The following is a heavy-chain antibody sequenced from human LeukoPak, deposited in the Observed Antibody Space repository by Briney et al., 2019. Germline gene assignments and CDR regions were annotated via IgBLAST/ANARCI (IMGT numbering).Heavy chain of an antibody. CDR1: GFTFSNYA. J-gene: IGHJ4*02. CDR3: AKDLLGHSYGSSSFDY. Sequence: GGSLRLSCAASGFTFSNYAMSWVRQAPGKGLEWVSVIIGTGERTYYADSVKGRFTISRDNSKNTLSLQMNSLRAEDSALYYCAKDLLGHSYGSSSFDYWGQGTLVTVSS. V-gene: IGHV3-23*01. CDR2: IIGTGERT. D-gene: IGHD5-18*01.